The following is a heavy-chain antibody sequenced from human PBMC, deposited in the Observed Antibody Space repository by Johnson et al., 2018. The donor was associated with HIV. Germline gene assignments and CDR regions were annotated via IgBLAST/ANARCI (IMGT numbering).Heavy chain of an antibody. CDR2: IYSGGST. D-gene: IGHD3-10*01. CDR3: ARRGITIVADAFVI. V-gene: IGHV3-66*01. CDR1: GFSVSYNY. J-gene: IGHJ3*02. Sequence: VQLVESGGGVVQPGRSLRLSCAASGFSVSYNYMSWVRQAPGKGLEWVSVIYSGGSTYYADSVKGRFTISRDNAKNSLYLQMYSLRAEDTAFYYCARRGITIVADAFVIWGQGTMVTVSS.